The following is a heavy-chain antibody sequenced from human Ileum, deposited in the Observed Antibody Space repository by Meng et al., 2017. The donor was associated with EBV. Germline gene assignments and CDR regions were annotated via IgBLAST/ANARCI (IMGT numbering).Heavy chain of an antibody. CDR3: ARDSEAADY. D-gene: IGHD6-25*01. V-gene: IGHV7-4-1*02. CDR2: INTNTGKP. CDR1: GYTFTTYG. J-gene: IGHJ4*02. Sequence: QVPLLQSGSELKKPGASVRISCKASGYTFTTYGMNWVRQAPGQGLEWMGWINTNTGKPTYAQGLTGRFVFSLDTSVSTAYLQISSLKAEDTAVYYCARDSEAADYWGQGTLVTVSS.